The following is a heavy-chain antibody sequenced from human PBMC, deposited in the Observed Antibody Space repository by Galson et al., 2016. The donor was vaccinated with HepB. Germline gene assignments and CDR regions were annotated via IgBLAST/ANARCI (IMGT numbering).Heavy chain of an antibody. J-gene: IGHJ3*01. CDR2: TNQDGSGK. V-gene: IGHV3-7*01. D-gene: IGHD6-19*01. CDR1: EFTFSAYW. Sequence: SLRLSCAASEFTFSAYWMAWIRQAPGKGLEWVANTNQDGSGKHYVDSAEGRFTVSRDNAKNSVFLDMNSLRAEDTAVYYCVSGYTSGIWGQGTTVTVSS. CDR3: VSGYTSGI.